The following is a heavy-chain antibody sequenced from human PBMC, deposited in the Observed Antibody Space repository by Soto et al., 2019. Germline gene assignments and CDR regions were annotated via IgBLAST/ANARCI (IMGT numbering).Heavy chain of an antibody. CDR2: ISYDGSNK. V-gene: IGHV3-30*18. J-gene: IGHJ4*02. Sequence: QVQLVESGGGVVQPGRSLRLSCAASGFTFSSYGMHWVRQAPGKGLEGVAVISYDGSNKYYADSVKGRFTISRDNSKNTLYLQMNSLRAEDTAVYYCAKGVSIAARPPIDYWGQGTLVTVSS. CDR3: AKGVSIAARPPIDY. D-gene: IGHD6-6*01. CDR1: GFTFSSYG.